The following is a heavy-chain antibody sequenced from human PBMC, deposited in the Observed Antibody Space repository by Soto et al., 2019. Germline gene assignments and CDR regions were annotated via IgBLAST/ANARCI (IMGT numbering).Heavy chain of an antibody. CDR1: GYSFTSYW. V-gene: IGHV5-51*01. D-gene: IGHD2-15*01. J-gene: IGHJ6*02. Sequence: LGESLKISCKGSGYSFTSYWIGWVRQMPVKXLEWMGIIYPGDSDTRYSPSFQGQVTISADKSISTAYLQWSSLKASDTAMYYCARGGYCSGGSCYYYYGMDVWGQGTTVTVSS. CDR3: ARGGYCSGGSCYYYYGMDV. CDR2: IYPGDSDT.